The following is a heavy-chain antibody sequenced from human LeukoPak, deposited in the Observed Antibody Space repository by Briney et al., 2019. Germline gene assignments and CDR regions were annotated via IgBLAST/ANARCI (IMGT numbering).Heavy chain of an antibody. CDR1: GYTFTGYY. CDR3: ARGPGDILTGYYTPPPDY. D-gene: IGHD3-9*01. J-gene: IGHJ4*02. CDR2: INPNSGGT. Sequence: ASVKVSCKASGYTFTGYYMHWVRQAPGQGLEWMGWINPNSGGTNYAQKFQGRVTMTRDTSISTAYMELSRLRSDDTAVYYCARGPGDILTGYYTPPPDYWGQGTLVTVSS. V-gene: IGHV1-2*02.